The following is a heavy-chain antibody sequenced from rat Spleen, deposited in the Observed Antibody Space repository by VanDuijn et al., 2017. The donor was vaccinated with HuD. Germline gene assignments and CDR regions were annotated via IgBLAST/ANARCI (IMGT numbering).Heavy chain of an antibody. V-gene: IGHV5-29*01. CDR1: GFTFSDYG. CDR3: TRGYVMDA. J-gene: IGHJ4*01. Sequence: EVQLVESGGGLVQPGRSLKLSCAASGFTFSDYGVAWVRQAPTKGLEWVATISSDGRRNYYRDSVKGRFTISRDNAKSSLYLQMDSLRSEDTAIYYCTRGYVMDAWGQGASVTVSS. CDR2: ISSDGRRN.